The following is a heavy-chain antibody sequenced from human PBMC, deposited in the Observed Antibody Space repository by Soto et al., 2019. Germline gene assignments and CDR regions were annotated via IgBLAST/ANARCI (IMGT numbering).Heavy chain of an antibody. CDR1: GGSFSGYY. J-gene: IGHJ5*02. D-gene: IGHD2-15*01. CDR3: ARGSANSDIVVVVATGWFDP. CDR2: INHSGST. Sequence: QVQLQQWGAGLLKPSETLSLTCAVYGGSFSGYYWSWIRQPPGKGLEWIGEINHSGSTNYNPSLKSRVTISVDTSKNQFSLKLSSVTAADTAVYYCARGSANSDIVVVVATGWFDPWGQGTLVTVSS. V-gene: IGHV4-34*01.